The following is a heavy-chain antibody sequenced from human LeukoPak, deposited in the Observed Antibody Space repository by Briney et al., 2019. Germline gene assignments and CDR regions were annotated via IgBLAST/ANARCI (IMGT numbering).Heavy chain of an antibody. Sequence: GGSLRLSCAASGFTFSSYGMHWVRQAPGKGLEWVAVLWYDGSNKYYADSVKGRFTISRDNSKNTLYLQMNSLRAEDTAVYYCVREGQAVVVTPFFDYWGQGTLVTVSS. CDR2: LWYDGSNK. CDR1: GFTFSSYG. D-gene: IGHD2-21*02. J-gene: IGHJ4*02. CDR3: VREGQAVVVTPFFDY. V-gene: IGHV3-33*01.